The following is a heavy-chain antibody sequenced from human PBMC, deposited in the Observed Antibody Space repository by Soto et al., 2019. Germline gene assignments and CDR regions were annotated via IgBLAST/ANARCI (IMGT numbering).Heavy chain of an antibody. V-gene: IGHV4-61*01. CDR1: GGSVSSGSYF. CDR2: VSSSGNT. J-gene: IGHJ4*02. CDR3: ARAQPFDS. D-gene: IGHD2-2*01. Sequence: QVQLQASGPGLVKPSETLSLTCTVSGGSVSSGSYFWSWVRQPPGKGLELIGYVSSSGNTNYNPSLNSRVTISLDTSKNQFSLNLRSVTAADTAVYYCARAQPFDSWGQGILVTVSS.